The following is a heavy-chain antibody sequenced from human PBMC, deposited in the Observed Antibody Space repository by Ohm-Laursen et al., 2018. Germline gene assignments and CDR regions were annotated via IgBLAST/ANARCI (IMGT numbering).Heavy chain of an antibody. D-gene: IGHD6-19*01. Sequence: SLRLSCAASGFTLSTYWMSWVRQAPGKGLEWVANIKQDGSAQFYVDSVKGRFTISRDNAENSLYLQMNSLRVEDTAVYYCVRGLGYTSGCGDYWGQGTLVTVSS. CDR1: GFTLSTYW. J-gene: IGHJ4*02. V-gene: IGHV3-7*01. CDR3: VRGLGYTSGCGDY. CDR2: IKQDGSAQ.